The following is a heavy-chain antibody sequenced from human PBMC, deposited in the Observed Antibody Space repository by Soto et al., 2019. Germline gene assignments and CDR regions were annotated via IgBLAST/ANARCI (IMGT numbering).Heavy chain of an antibody. J-gene: IGHJ6*02. CDR1: GFTFRNYD. CDR2: ISAAGDP. Sequence: EVQLVESGGGLVQPGGSLRLSCAASGFTFRNYDLHWVRQGTGKGLEWVSGISAAGDPDYADSVEGRFTISRENAQNSFFLQINSLRVGDTAVYSCARTDRDFYGLDVWGQGTKVIVSS. V-gene: IGHV3-13*05. CDR3: ARTDRDFYGLDV.